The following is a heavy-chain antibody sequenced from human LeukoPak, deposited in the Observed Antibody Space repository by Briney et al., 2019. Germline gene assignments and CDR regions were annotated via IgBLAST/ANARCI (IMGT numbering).Heavy chain of an antibody. Sequence: GGSLRLSCAASGFTFSSYAMSWVRQAPGKGLEWVSAISGSGGSTYYADSVKGRFTISRDNSKNTLYLQMNSLRAEDTAVYYCAKDVGSCSSTSCQLEGFQHWGQGTQVTVSS. CDR1: GFTFSSYA. CDR2: ISGSGGST. CDR3: AKDVGSCSSTSCQLEGFQH. D-gene: IGHD2-2*01. J-gene: IGHJ1*01. V-gene: IGHV3-23*01.